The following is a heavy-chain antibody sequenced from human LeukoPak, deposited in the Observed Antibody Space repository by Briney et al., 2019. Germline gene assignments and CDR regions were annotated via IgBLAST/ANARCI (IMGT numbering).Heavy chain of an antibody. J-gene: IGHJ4*02. V-gene: IGHV3-23*01. CDR1: GFTFSSYA. Sequence: PGGSLRLSCAASGFTFSSYAMSWVRPAPGKGLEWVSAISGSGGSTYYADSEKGQFTISRDKAKNTLYLQMNSLRAEDTAVYYCSKDIRRDIVVVVASGGDYWGQGTLVTVSS. D-gene: IGHD2-15*01. CDR2: ISGSGGST. CDR3: SKDIRRDIVVVVASGGDY.